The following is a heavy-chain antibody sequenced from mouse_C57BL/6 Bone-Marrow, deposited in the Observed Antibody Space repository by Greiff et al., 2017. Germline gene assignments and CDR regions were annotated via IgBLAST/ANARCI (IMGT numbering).Heavy chain of an antibody. J-gene: IGHJ3*01. CDR3: ARWRDYDGRFAY. D-gene: IGHD2-4*01. CDR2: ISDGGSYT. CDR1: GFTFSSYA. V-gene: IGHV5-4*01. Sequence: EVHLVESGGGLVKPGGSLKLSCAASGFTFSSYAMSWVRQTPEKRLEWVATISDGGSYTYYPDNVKGRFTISRDNAKNNLYLQMSHLKSEDTAMYYCARWRDYDGRFAYWGQGTLVTVSA.